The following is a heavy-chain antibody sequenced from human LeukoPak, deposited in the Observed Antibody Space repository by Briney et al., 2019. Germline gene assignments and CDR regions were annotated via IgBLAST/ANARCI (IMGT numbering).Heavy chain of an antibody. J-gene: IGHJ1*01. CDR3: AKLRRNYYDSSGYYAKYFQH. CDR2: ISSSGSTI. D-gene: IGHD3-22*01. CDR1: GFTFSDYY. Sequence: PGGSLRLSCAASGFTFSDYYMSWIRQAPGKGLEWVSYISSSGSTIYYADSVKGRFTISRDNAKNSLYLQMNSLRAEDTAVYYCAKLRRNYYDSSGYYAKYFQHWGQGTLVTVSS. V-gene: IGHV3-11*01.